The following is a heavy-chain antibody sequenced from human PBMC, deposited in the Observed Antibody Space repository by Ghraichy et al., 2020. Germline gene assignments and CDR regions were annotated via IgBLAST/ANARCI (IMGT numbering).Heavy chain of an antibody. V-gene: IGHV3-21*01. J-gene: IGHJ6*02. CDR3: ARGDYDILTGYWYYYYGMDV. D-gene: IGHD3-9*01. Sequence: GGSLRLSCAASGFTFSSYSMNWVRQAPGKGLEWVSSISSSSSYIYYADSVKGRFTISRDNAKNSLYLQMNSLRAEDTAVYYCARGDYDILTGYWYYYYGMDVWGQGTTVTVSS. CDR1: GFTFSSYS. CDR2: ISSSSSYI.